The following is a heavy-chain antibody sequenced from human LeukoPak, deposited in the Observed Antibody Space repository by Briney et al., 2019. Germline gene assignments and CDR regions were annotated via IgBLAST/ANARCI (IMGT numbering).Heavy chain of an antibody. J-gene: IGHJ4*02. CDR1: GGPISSGGYS. Sequence: PSETLSLTCAVSGGPISSGGYSWSWIRQPPGKGLEWIGYTYHSGSTYYNPSLKSRVTISVDNSKNQFSLELSSVTAADTAVYYCARVVRSSSHYEYYFDSWGQGTLVTVSS. V-gene: IGHV4-30-2*01. CDR2: TYHSGST. CDR3: ARVVRSSSHYEYYFDS. D-gene: IGHD3-22*01.